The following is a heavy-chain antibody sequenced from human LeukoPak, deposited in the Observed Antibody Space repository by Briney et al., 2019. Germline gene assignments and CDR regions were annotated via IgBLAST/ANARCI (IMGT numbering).Heavy chain of an antibody. D-gene: IGHD6-13*01. CDR2: IYHSGST. Sequence: SETLSLTCAVSGGSASSSNWWTWVRQPPGKGLEWIGEIYHSGSTNYNPSLKSRVTISVDTSKNQFSLKLSSVTAADTAVYYCASYSSSWYREYFQHWGQGTLVTVSS. CDR1: GGSASSSNW. CDR3: ASYSSSWYREYFQH. J-gene: IGHJ1*01. V-gene: IGHV4-4*02.